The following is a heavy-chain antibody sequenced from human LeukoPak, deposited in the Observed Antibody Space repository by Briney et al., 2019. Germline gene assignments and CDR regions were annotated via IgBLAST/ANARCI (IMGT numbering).Heavy chain of an antibody. J-gene: IGHJ4*02. D-gene: IGHD1-7*01. V-gene: IGHV1-18*01. CDR3: AGVAGFDWNSDSFDY. CDR1: GYTFTTSG. Sequence: ASVKVSCKASGYTFTTSGISWVRQAPGQGLEWMGWISSYNGQTNYAQKVQGRVTMTIDTSTKTAYMELRSLGSDDTAVDYCAGVAGFDWNSDSFDYWGQGTQVTVSS. CDR2: ISSYNGQT.